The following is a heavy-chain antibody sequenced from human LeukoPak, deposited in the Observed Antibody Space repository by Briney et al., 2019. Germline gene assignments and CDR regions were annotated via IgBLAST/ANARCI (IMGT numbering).Heavy chain of an antibody. CDR3: ARDPELEYWFDP. Sequence: ASVKVSCKASGGTFSSYAIGWVRQAPRQGLEWMGRVIPIFGTANYAQKFQGRVTITTDESTSTAYMELSSLRSDDTAVYYCARDPELEYWFDPWGQGTLVTVSS. CDR2: VIPIFGTA. V-gene: IGHV1-69*05. J-gene: IGHJ5*02. CDR1: GGTFSSYA. D-gene: IGHD1-1*01.